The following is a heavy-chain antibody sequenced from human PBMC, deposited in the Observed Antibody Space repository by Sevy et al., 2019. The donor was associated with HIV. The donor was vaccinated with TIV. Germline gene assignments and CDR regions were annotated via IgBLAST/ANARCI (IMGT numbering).Heavy chain of an antibody. Sequence: GGSLRLSCAASGFTFSSYSMNWVRQAPGKGLEWVSSISSSSSYMYYADSVKGRFTISRDNAKNSLYLQMNSLRAEDTAVYYCARGAGYSSSWYVYWCQGTLVTVSS. CDR2: ISSSSSYM. CDR3: ARGAGYSSSWYVY. CDR1: GFTFSSYS. J-gene: IGHJ4*02. V-gene: IGHV3-21*01. D-gene: IGHD6-13*01.